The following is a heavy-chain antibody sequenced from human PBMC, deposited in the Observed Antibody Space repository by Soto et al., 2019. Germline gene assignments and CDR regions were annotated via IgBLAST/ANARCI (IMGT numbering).Heavy chain of an antibody. CDR3: AREPTLYYDRSGPTDY. D-gene: IGHD3-22*01. Sequence: SVKVSCKASGYTFTSYGISWVRQAPGQGHEWMGWISAYNGNTNYAQKLQGRVTMTTDTSTSTAYMELRSLRSDDTAVYYCAREPTLYYDRSGPTDYWCPGPPVTVSA. V-gene: IGHV1-18*01. CDR2: ISAYNGNT. CDR1: GYTFTSYG. J-gene: IGHJ4*02.